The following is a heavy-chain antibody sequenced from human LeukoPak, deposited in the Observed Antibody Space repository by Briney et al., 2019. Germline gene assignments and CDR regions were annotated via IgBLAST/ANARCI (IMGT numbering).Heavy chain of an antibody. V-gene: IGHV3-33*01. CDR2: IWYDGSNK. CDR1: GFTFSSYG. D-gene: IGHD6-13*01. J-gene: IGHJ5*02. Sequence: GRSLRLSCAASGFTFSSYGMHWVRQAPGKGLEWVAAIWYDGSNKYYADSVKGRFTISRDNSKNTLYLQMNSLRAEDTAVYYCSRGYWYSSTLFPFDPWGQGTLVTVSS. CDR3: SRGYWYSSTLFPFDP.